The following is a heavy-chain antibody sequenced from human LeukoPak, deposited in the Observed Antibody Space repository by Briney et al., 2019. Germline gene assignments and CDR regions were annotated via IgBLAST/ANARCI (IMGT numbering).Heavy chain of an antibody. CDR2: IYYSGST. CDR3: ARAFEVYGDYYYGMDV. Sequence: SETLSLTCTVSGGSISSYYWSWIQQPPGKGLEWIGYIYYSGSTNYNPSLKSRVTISVDTSKNQFSLKLSSVTAADTAVYYCARAFEVYGDYYYGMDVWGQGTTVTVSS. D-gene: IGHD4-17*01. CDR1: GGSISSYY. V-gene: IGHV4-59*01. J-gene: IGHJ6*02.